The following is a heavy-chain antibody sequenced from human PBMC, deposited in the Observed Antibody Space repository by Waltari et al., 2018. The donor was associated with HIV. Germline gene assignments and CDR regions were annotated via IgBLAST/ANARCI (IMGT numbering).Heavy chain of an antibody. Sequence: QVQLVQSGAEVKKPGASVKVSCKASVYTFTAYYMHWVRQAPGQGLEWMGRINLNSGDTNYGQKFQGRVTMTRDTSISTAYMELSRLRSDDTAVYYCARDSYYYDSSSFFPDFWGQGTLVTVSS. J-gene: IGHJ4*02. CDR3: ARDSYYYDSSSFFPDF. CDR1: VYTFTAYY. CDR2: INLNSGDT. D-gene: IGHD3-22*01. V-gene: IGHV1-2*06.